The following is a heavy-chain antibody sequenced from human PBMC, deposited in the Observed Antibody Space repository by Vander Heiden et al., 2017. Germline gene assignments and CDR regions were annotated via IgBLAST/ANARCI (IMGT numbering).Heavy chain of an antibody. V-gene: IGHV3-23*01. CDR1: AFPLRGYA. D-gene: IGHD1-1*01. CDR2: ISGNGEST. Sequence: EAQLLASGGGMVQPRGSLSLSCAASAFPLRGYAMSWVRQVPGKGLEWVSAISGNGESTYYADSVKGRFTISRDNSKNTLYLQMSSLRAEDTALYYCAKDPWSTTGWRYFDYWGQGTLVTVSS. J-gene: IGHJ4*02. CDR3: AKDPWSTTGWRYFDY.